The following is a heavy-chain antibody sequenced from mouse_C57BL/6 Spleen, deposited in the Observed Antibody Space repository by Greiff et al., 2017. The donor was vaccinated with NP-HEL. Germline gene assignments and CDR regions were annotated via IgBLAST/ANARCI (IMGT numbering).Heavy chain of an antibody. V-gene: IGHV1-82*01. D-gene: IGHD2-5*01. CDR1: GYAFSSSW. CDR2: IYPGDGDT. CDR3: ARGDYSNYFYAMDY. J-gene: IGHJ4*01. Sequence: QVQLQQSGPELVKPGASVKISCKASGYAFSSSWMNWVKQRPGKGLEWIGRIYPGDGDTNYNGKFKGKATLTADKPSSTAYMQLSSLTSEDSAVYFCARGDYSNYFYAMDYWGQGTSVTVSS.